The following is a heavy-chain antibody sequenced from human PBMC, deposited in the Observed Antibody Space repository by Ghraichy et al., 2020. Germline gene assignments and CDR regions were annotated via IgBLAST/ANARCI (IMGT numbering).Heavy chain of an antibody. CDR3: ARESPIVGATTFLQA. D-gene: IGHD1-26*01. V-gene: IGHV1-18*04. CDR1: GYTFTSYG. Sequence: ASVKVSCKASGYTFTSYGISWVRQAPGQGLEWMGWISAYNGNTNYAQKLQGRVTMTTDTSTSTAYMELRSLRSDDTAVYYCARESPIVGATTFLQAWGQGTLVTVSS. J-gene: IGHJ5*02. CDR2: ISAYNGNT.